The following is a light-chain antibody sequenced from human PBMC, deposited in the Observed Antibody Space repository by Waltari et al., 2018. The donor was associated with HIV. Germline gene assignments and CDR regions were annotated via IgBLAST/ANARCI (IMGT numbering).Light chain of an antibody. CDR2: EVS. Sequence: QSALSLPAPESQWPGQSLPVSRTGSTRDVGGYDYVTRYQQHPGQAPKLMIYEVSNRPSGVSKRFSGSKSGNTASLTITGLQAEDEADYYCSSYTSSNNVFVFGTGTKVTVL. V-gene: IGLV2-14*01. CDR3: SSYTSSNNVFV. J-gene: IGLJ1*01. CDR1: TRDVGGYDY.